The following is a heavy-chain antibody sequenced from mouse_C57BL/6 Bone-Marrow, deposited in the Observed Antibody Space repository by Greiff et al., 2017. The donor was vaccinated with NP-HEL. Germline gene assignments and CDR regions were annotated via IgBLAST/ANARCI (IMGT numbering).Heavy chain of an antibody. J-gene: IGHJ1*03. CDR3: ARFYGNYEYWYVDV. CDR1: GYAFTNYL. V-gene: IGHV1-54*01. D-gene: IGHD2-1*01. CDR2: INPGSGGT. Sequence: QVQLQQSGAELVRPGTSVKVSCKASGYAFTNYLIEWVKQRPGQGLEWIGVINPGSGGTNYNEKFKGKATLTADKSSSTAYMQLSSLTSEDSAVYFCARFYGNYEYWYVDVWGTGTTVTVSS.